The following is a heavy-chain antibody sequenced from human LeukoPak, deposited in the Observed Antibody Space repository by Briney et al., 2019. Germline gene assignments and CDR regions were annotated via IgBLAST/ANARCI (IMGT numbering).Heavy chain of an antibody. J-gene: IGHJ4*02. D-gene: IGHD2-2*01. CDR1: GGSISSYN. V-gene: IGHV4-59*08. CDR2: IYYSGST. CDR3: ARVIGYCSSTSCFGYFDY. Sequence: SETLSLTCTVSGGSISSYNWSWIRQRPGKGLEWVGYIYYSGSTNYNPSLKSRVTTSVDTSKNQLSLKLSSATAADTAVYYCARVIGYCSSTSCFGYFDYWGQGTLVTVSS.